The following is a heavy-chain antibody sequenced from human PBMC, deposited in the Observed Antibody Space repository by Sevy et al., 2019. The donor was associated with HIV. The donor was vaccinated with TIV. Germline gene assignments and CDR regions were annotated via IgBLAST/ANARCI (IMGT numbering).Heavy chain of an antibody. V-gene: IGHV1-69*10. CDR3: ASVRPCGGVCDYFDA. D-gene: IGHD2-21*01. CDR1: GGSLSNYG. Sequence: ASVKVSCKASGGSLSNYGMNWVRQAPGQGLEWTGGIIPRVGLTNYAQMFQDRVTITAEKSKNTGYIDVRRLTSEDTGDYYCASVRPCGGVCDYFDAWGQGTLVTVSS. CDR2: IIPRVGLT. J-gene: IGHJ4*02.